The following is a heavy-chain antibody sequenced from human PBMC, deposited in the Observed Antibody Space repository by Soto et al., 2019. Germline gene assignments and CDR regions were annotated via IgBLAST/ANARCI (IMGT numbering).Heavy chain of an antibody. D-gene: IGHD3-22*01. CDR3: ASTKYDSSAYYYWYLGL. V-gene: IGHV1-69*09. Sequence: QEQVVQSGPAMKEPGSSVKVSCRASGIMSSGYGFSWVRQAPGQGLEWVGRINPTLDSTQYAQNLQGRVTITADTSANTVYLELSSLRSEDTAVYYCASTKYDSSAYYYWYLGLWGRGTLVTVSS. CDR1: GIMSSGYG. CDR2: INPTLDST. J-gene: IGHJ2*01.